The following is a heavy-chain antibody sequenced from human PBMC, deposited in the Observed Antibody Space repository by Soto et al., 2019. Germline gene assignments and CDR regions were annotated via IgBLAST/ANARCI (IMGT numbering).Heavy chain of an antibody. CDR1: GGSFSGYY. CDR2: INHRGST. CDR3: ARDVGHDYGDNGGY. Sequence: QVQLQQWGAGLLKPSETLSLTCAVYGGSFSGYYWSWIRQPPGKGLEWIGEINHRGSTNYNPSLKIRVTISVDTSRNQFSLKLSSVTAADTAVYYCARDVGHDYGDNGGYWGQGTLVTVAS. D-gene: IGHD4-17*01. J-gene: IGHJ4*02. V-gene: IGHV4-34*01.